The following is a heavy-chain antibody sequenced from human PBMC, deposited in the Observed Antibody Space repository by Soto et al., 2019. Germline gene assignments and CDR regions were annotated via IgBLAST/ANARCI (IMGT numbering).Heavy chain of an antibody. CDR3: ARHFQSYYYDNSGYYEPIPFDP. V-gene: IGHV4-39*01. CDR2: IYYSGST. J-gene: IGHJ5*02. Sequence: SETLSLTCTVSGGSISSSSYYWGWIRQPPGKGLEWIGSIYYSGSTYYNPSLKSRVTISVDTSKNQFSLKLSSVTAADTAVYYCARHFQSYYYDNSGYYEPIPFDPWGQGTLVTVSS. D-gene: IGHD3-22*01. CDR1: GGSISSSSYY.